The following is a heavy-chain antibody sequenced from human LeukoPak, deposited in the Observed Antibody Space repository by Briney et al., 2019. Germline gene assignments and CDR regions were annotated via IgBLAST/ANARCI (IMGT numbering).Heavy chain of an antibody. D-gene: IGHD3-16*01. J-gene: IGHJ6*03. CDR2: IYSSGST. V-gene: IGHV4-59*01. CDR1: GGSISSSY. CDR3: ARVALGGNYYMDV. Sequence: SETLSLTCTVSGGSISSSYWTWIRQPPGKGLEWIGYIYSSGSTNYTPSLKSRFTIPVDTSKNQFSLKLSSVTAADTAVYYCARVALGGNYYMDVWGKGTTVTVSS.